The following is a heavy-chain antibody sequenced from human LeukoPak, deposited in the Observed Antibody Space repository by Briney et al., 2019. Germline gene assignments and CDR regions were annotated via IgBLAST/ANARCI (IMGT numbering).Heavy chain of an antibody. D-gene: IGHD3-3*01. V-gene: IGHV3-30*03. CDR1: GFTFSSYG. CDR2: ISYDGSNK. Sequence: PGGSLRLSCAASGFTFSSYGMHWVRQAPGKGLEWVAVISYDGSNKYYADSVKGRFTISRDNAKNSLYLQMNSLRAEDAAVYYCARAGYYDFWSGGYFDYWGQGTLVTVSS. CDR3: ARAGYYDFWSGGYFDY. J-gene: IGHJ4*02.